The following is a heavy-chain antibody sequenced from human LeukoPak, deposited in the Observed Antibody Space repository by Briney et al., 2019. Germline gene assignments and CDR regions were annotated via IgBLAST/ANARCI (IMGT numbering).Heavy chain of an antibody. CDR3: ARELRWYNFDY. V-gene: IGHV4-4*07. Sequence: SETLSLTCTVSGGSISSYYWSWIRQPAGKGLEWIGRIYSSGSTDYNPSLKSRVTISVDTSKNQFSLKLSSVTAADTAVYYCARELRWYNFDYWGQGTLVTVSS. D-gene: IGHD4-23*01. CDR1: GGSISSYY. J-gene: IGHJ4*02. CDR2: IYSSGST.